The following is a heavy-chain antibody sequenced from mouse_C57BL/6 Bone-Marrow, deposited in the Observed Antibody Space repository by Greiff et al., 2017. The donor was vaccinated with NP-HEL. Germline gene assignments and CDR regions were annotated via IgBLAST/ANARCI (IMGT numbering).Heavy chain of an antibody. D-gene: IGHD2-2*01. CDR1: GYTFTSYW. V-gene: IGHV1-52*01. J-gene: IGHJ4*01. CDR3: ARLGYDVYYYAMDY. CDR2: IDPSDSET. Sequence: VQLQQSGAELVRPGSSVKLSCKASGYTFTSYWMHWVKQRPIQGLEWIGNIDPSDSETHYNQKFKDKATLTVDKSSSTAYMQLSSLTSEDSAVYYCARLGYDVYYYAMDYWGQGTSVTVSS.